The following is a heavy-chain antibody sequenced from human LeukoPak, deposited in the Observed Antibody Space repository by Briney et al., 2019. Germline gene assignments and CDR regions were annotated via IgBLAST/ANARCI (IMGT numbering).Heavy chain of an antibody. J-gene: IGHJ4*02. CDR1: GGSISSYS. CDR3: ARDGRELAGGFDY. CDR2: IYTSGST. D-gene: IGHD1-26*01. V-gene: IGHV4-4*07. Sequence: SESLSLTCTVSGGSISSYSWSWIRQPAGKGLEWIGRIYTSGSTNYNPSLKSRVTMSVDTSKNQFSLKLSSVTAADTAVYYCARDGRELAGGFDYWGQGTLVTVSS.